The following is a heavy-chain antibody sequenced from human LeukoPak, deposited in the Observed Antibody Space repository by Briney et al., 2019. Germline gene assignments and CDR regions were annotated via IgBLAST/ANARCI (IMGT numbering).Heavy chain of an antibody. V-gene: IGHV3-48*03. J-gene: IGHJ4*02. CDR3: AKGHGDYGDY. D-gene: IGHD4-17*01. CDR1: GFTFSSYE. Sequence: GGSLRLSCAASGFTFSSYEMNWVRQAPGKGLEWVSYISSSGSTIYYADSVKGRFTISRDNSRNTLYLQMNSLRREDTAVYYCAKGHGDYGDYWGQGTLVTVSS. CDR2: ISSSGSTI.